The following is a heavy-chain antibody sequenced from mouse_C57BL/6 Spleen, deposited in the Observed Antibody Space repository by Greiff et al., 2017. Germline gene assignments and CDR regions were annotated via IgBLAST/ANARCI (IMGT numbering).Heavy chain of an antibody. J-gene: IGHJ4*01. CDR2: IYPGSGST. Sequence: QVQLQQPGAELVKPGASVKMSCKASGYNFTSYWINWVKQRPGQGLEWIGDIYPGSGSTNYNEKFQSKATLTVDTSSSTAYMQLSSLTSEDSAVYYCARQDYYGSSYDYAMDYWGQGTSVTVSS. D-gene: IGHD1-1*01. V-gene: IGHV1-55*01. CDR3: ARQDYYGSSYDYAMDY. CDR1: GYNFTSYW.